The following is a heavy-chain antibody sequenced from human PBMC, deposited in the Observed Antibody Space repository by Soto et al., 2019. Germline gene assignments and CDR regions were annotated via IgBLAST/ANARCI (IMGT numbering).Heavy chain of an antibody. D-gene: IGHD3-22*01. V-gene: IGHV3-30*18. CDR1: GFTFSSYG. CDR2: ISYDGSNK. Sequence: PGGSLRLSCAASGFTFSSYGMHWVRQAPGKGLEWVAVISYDGSNKYYADSVKGRFTISRDNSKNTLYLQMNSLRAEDTAVYYCAKDSGSGYYVNYFDYWGQGTLVTVSS. CDR3: AKDSGSGYYVNYFDY. J-gene: IGHJ4*02.